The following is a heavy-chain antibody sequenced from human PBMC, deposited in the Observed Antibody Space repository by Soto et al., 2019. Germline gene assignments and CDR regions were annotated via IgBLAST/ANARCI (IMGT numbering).Heavy chain of an antibody. V-gene: IGHV1-8*01. CDR2: MNPNSGNT. CDR1: GYTFTSYD. Sequence: QVQLVQSGAEVKKPGASVKVSCKASGYTFTSYDINWVRQATGQGLEWMGWMNPNSGNTGYAQKFQGRLTMTRNTTITTAYMELSRRRSQQTAVDYCASERSGTPDYWGQGTLVNVSS. J-gene: IGHJ4*02. D-gene: IGHD1-1*01. CDR3: ASERSGTPDY.